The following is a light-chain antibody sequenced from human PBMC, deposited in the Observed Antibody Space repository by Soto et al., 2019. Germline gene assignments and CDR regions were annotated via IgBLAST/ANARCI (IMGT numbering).Light chain of an antibody. CDR3: QQYNNWPLT. CDR2: GAS. CDR1: QTVRNN. Sequence: EFVLTQSPGTLSLSPGERATLSCRASQTVRNNYLAWYQQKPGQAPRLLIYGASTRATGIPARFSGSGSGTEFTLTISSLQSEDFAVYYCQQYNNWPLTFGQGTRLEIK. J-gene: IGKJ5*01. V-gene: IGKV3-15*01.